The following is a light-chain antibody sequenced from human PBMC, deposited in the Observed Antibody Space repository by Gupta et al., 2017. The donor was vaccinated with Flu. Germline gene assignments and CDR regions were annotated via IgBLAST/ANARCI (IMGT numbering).Light chain of an antibody. CDR3: SSYTSISTFYV. J-gene: IGLJ1*01. Sequence: QSALTQPASVSGSPGQSITISCTGTSSDVGRSDSVSWYQQHPGKAPKLLIYDVNNRPSGVSSRFSGSKSGNTASLTISGLQAEDETDYYCSSYTSISTFYVFGTGTKVTV. V-gene: IGLV2-14*03. CDR1: SSDVGRSDS. CDR2: DVN.